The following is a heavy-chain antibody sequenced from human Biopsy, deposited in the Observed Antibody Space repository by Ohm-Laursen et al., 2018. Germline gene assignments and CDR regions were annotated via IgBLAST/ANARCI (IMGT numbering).Heavy chain of an antibody. V-gene: IGHV1-2*02. CDR1: GFSFTGYY. D-gene: IGHD6-19*01. CDR3: ALQSVAQMKNFDY. Sequence: ASVKVSCKASGFSFTGYYIHWVRQAPGQGLEWMGWISPKSGDTNYAHKFQGNITMTRDTSMSTAYMEMSRLRCDDTAVYSCALQSVAQMKNFDYWGQGTLVTVSS. CDR2: ISPKSGDT. J-gene: IGHJ4*02.